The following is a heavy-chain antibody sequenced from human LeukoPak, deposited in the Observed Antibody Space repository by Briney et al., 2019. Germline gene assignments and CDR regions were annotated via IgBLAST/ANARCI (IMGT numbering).Heavy chain of an antibody. Sequence: SVKVSCKASGGTFSSYAISWVRQAPGQGLEWMGGIIPIFGTANYAQKFQGRVTITADESTSTAYMELSSLRSEDTAVYYCASLNFTMVRGVMFAFGIWGQGTMVTVSS. CDR3: ASLNFTMVRGVMFAFGI. CDR2: IIPIFGTA. J-gene: IGHJ3*02. CDR1: GGTFSSYA. D-gene: IGHD3-10*01. V-gene: IGHV1-69*01.